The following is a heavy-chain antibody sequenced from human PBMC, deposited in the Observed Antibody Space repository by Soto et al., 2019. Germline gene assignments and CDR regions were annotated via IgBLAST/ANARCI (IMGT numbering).Heavy chain of an antibody. CDR3: ARLTGYCTNGVCYTGGSDY. J-gene: IGHJ4*02. CDR1: GFTFSSYA. Sequence: GGSLRLSCAASGFTFSSYAMSWVRQAPGKGLEWVSAISGSGGSTYYADSVKGRFTISRDNSKNTLYLQMNSLRAEDTAVYYCARLTGYCTNGVCYTGGSDYWGQGTLVTVSS. D-gene: IGHD2-8*01. V-gene: IGHV3-23*01. CDR2: ISGSGGST.